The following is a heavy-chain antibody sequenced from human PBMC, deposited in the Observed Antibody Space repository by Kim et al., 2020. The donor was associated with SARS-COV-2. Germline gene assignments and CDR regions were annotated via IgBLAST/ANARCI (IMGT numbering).Heavy chain of an antibody. D-gene: IGHD4-17*01. CDR1: GGSISSGGYY. CDR3: ARAYDYGTPLDY. V-gene: IGHV4-31*03. J-gene: IGHJ4*02. Sequence: SETLSLTCTVSGGSISSGGYYWSWIRQHPGKGLEWIGYIYYSGSTYYNPSLKSRVTISVDTSKNQFSLKLSSVTAADTAVYYCARAYDYGTPLDYWGQGTLVTVSS. CDR2: IYYSGST.